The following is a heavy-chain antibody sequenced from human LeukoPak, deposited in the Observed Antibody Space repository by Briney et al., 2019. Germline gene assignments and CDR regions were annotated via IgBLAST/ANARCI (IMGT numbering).Heavy chain of an antibody. CDR3: ARDSLRFLEWSPGRVCWFDP. D-gene: IGHD3-3*01. CDR2: IIPILGIA. CDR1: GGTFSSYA. J-gene: IGHJ5*02. Sequence: SVKVSCKACGGTFSSYAISWVRQAPGQGLEWMGRIIPILGIANYAQKFQGRVTITADKSTSTAYMELSSLRSEDTAVYYCARDSLRFLEWSPGRVCWFDPWGQGTLVTVSS. V-gene: IGHV1-69*04.